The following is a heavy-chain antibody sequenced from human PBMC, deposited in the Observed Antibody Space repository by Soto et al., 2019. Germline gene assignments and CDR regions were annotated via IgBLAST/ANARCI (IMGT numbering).Heavy chain of an antibody. J-gene: IGHJ6*02. CDR2: FDFNSGRT. Sequence: PGGSLRLSCVVSAFTSRNYAIHWIRQAPGKGLEWVSGFDFNSGRTGYADSVKGRFTISRDNAKNSLSLEMKSLRVEDTALYYCTKDLVPGGADVWGQGTTVTSP. CDR1: AFTSRNYA. CDR3: TKDLVPGGADV. V-gene: IGHV3-9*02. D-gene: IGHD3-16*01.